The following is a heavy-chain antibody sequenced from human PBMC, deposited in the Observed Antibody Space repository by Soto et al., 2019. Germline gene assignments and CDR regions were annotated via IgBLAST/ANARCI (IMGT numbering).Heavy chain of an antibody. CDR1: GFTFSSYA. Sequence: GGSLRLSCAASGFTFSSYAMSWVRQAPGKGLEWVSAISGSGGSTYYADSVRGRFTISRDNSKNTLYLQMNSLRAEDTAVYYCAKDDALSQSFDYWGQGTLVTVSS. D-gene: IGHD2-2*01. V-gene: IGHV3-23*01. CDR2: ISGSGGST. CDR3: AKDDALSQSFDY. J-gene: IGHJ4*02.